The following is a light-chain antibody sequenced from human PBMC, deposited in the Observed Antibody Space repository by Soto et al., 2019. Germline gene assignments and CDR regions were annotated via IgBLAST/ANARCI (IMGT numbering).Light chain of an antibody. CDR3: QQYDNLLALT. CDR1: HDISKY. J-gene: IGKJ4*01. CDR2: DAS. V-gene: IGKV1-33*01. Sequence: DIQMTQSPSSLSASVGDRVTIACQASHDISKYLNWYQFRPGQAPKLLIYDASNLETGVPSRFRGSGSGTHFTLTIASLQPEDVATYYCQQYDNLLALTFGGGTEVQIK.